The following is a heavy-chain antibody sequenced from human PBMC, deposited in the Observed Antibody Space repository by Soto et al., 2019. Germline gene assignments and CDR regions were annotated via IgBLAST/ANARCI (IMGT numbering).Heavy chain of an antibody. Sequence: GASVKVSCKASGGTFSSYAISWVRQAPGQGLEWMGGIIPIFGTANYAQKFQGRVTITADESTSTAYMELSSLRSEDTAVYYCARDPGNYYGSGSYLGMDVWGQGTTVTAP. D-gene: IGHD3-10*01. CDR1: GGTFSSYA. V-gene: IGHV1-69*13. J-gene: IGHJ6*02. CDR2: IIPIFGTA. CDR3: ARDPGNYYGSGSYLGMDV.